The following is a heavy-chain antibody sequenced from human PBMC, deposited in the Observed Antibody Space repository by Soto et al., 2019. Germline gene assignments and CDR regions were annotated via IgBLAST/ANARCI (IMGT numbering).Heavy chain of an antibody. CDR2: ISGTGGAA. J-gene: IGHJ4*02. V-gene: IGHV3-23*01. CDR1: GFTFGHSA. Sequence: GSLRLACAASGFTFGHSAMSWVRQAPGKGLEWVAAISGTGGAAYYADSVKGRFTISRDNSRNTLFLQMNSLRVDDTAIYHCAKPEEVVRGFDFWGLGTLVTVYS. CDR3: AKPEEVVRGFDF. D-gene: IGHD3-10*01.